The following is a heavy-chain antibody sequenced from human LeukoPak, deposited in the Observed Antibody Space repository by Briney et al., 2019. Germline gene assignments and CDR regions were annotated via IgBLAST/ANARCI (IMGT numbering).Heavy chain of an antibody. D-gene: IGHD3-16*01. Sequence: GGSLRLSCAASGFTVSTNYINWVRQAPGEGLEWVSVLYYGGSTYYADSVKGRFTISRDNSKNTLYLQMNSLRAEYTAVYYCARDRGPISGMDVWGQGTTVTVSS. V-gene: IGHV3-53*01. CDR3: ARDRGPISGMDV. CDR2: LYYGGST. CDR1: GFTVSTNY. J-gene: IGHJ6*02.